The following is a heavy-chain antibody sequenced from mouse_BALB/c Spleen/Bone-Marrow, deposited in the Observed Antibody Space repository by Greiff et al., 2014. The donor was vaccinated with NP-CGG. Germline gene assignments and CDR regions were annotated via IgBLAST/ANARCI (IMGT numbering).Heavy chain of an antibody. J-gene: IGHJ4*01. CDR1: GYTFSSYW. CDR2: ILPGSGST. Sequence: VQLQQSGAELMKPGASVKISCKATGYTFSSYWIEWVKQRPGHGLEWIGEILPGSGSTNYNEKFKGKATFAADTSSNTAYMQLSSLTSEDSAVYYCARGIDYYAMDYWGQGTSVTVSS. CDR3: ARGIDYYAMDY. V-gene: IGHV1-9*01.